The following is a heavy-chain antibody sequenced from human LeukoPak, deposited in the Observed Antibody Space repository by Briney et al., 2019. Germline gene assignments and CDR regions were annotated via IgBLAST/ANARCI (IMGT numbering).Heavy chain of an antibody. CDR1: GYTFTSYY. CDR2: INPSGGST. J-gene: IGHJ1*01. Sequence: GASVKVSCKASGYTFTSYYMHWVRQAPGQGLEWMGIINPSGGSTSYAQKFQGRVTMTRDTSTSTVYMELSSLRSEDTAVYYCARAIVDCSRTSCYTYFQHWGQGTLVTVSS. CDR3: ARAIVDCSRTSCYTYFQH. V-gene: IGHV1-46*01. D-gene: IGHD2-2*02.